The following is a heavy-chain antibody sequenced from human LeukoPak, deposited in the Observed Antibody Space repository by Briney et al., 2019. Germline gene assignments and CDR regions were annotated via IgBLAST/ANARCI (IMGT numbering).Heavy chain of an antibody. Sequence: ASVKVSYKASGYTFTGYYMHWVRQAPGQGLEWMGWINPNSGGTNYAQKFQGRVTMTRDTSISTAYMELSRLRSDDTAVYYCARDPADIVVVPAANPEYYFDYWGQGTLVTVSS. J-gene: IGHJ4*02. CDR1: GYTFTGYY. D-gene: IGHD2-2*01. V-gene: IGHV1-2*02. CDR2: INPNSGGT. CDR3: ARDPADIVVVPAANPEYYFDY.